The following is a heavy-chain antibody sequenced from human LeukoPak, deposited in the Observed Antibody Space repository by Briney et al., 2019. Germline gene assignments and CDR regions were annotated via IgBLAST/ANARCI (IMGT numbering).Heavy chain of an antibody. CDR2: IYHSGST. V-gene: IGHV4-4*02. Sequence: SGTLSLTCAVSGGSISSSNWWSWVRQPPGKGLEWIGEIYHSGSTNYNPSLKSRVTISVDKSKNQFSLKLSSVTAADTAVYYCATIDYGDSRLGMDVWGQGTTVTVSS. CDR1: GGSISSSNW. J-gene: IGHJ6*02. D-gene: IGHD4-17*01. CDR3: ATIDYGDSRLGMDV.